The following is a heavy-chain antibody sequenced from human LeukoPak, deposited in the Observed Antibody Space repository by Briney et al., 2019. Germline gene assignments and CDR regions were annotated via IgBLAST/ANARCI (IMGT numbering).Heavy chain of an antibody. CDR2: IKQDGSEK. V-gene: IGHV3-7*01. D-gene: IGHD6-19*01. J-gene: IGHJ1*01. Sequence: PGGSLRLSCAASGFTFSSYWMSWVRQAPGKGLEWVANIKQDGSEKYYVDSVKGRFTISRDNAKNSLYLQMNSLRAEDTAVYYCVRTDNWYSSGWYAYFQHWGQGTLVTVSS. CDR3: VRTDNWYSSGWYAYFQH. CDR1: GFTFSSYW.